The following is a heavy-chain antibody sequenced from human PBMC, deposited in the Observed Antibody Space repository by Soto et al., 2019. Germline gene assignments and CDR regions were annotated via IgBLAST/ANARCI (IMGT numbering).Heavy chain of an antibody. Sequence: QVQLVQAGAEVKKPGASVKASCKASGYTFTSYGICWVRQAPGQGLEWMGWISGYNGNTNYAQNLQGRVTMTTDTSTSTVYMELRSLRSDDTAVYDCARRCRRTWCLDLWGRGTLVIVSS. CDR2: ISGYNGNT. V-gene: IGHV1-18*01. CDR3: ARRCRRTWCLDL. CDR1: GYTFTSYG. J-gene: IGHJ2*01. D-gene: IGHD6-13*01.